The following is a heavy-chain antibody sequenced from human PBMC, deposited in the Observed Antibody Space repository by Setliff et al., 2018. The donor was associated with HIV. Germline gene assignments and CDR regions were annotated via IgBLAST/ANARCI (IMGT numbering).Heavy chain of an antibody. Sequence: ASVKVSCKASGGTFNTYDNSWVRQAPGQGLEWMGGIIPSFDITNYAQKFRGRVTITADKSTSTAYMELSSLRSEDTAVYYCARALTSGGFYYYYMDVWGKGTTVTVSS. V-gene: IGHV1-69*10. J-gene: IGHJ6*03. D-gene: IGHD3-9*01. CDR2: IIPSFDIT. CDR1: GGTFNTYD. CDR3: ARALTSGGFYYYYMDV.